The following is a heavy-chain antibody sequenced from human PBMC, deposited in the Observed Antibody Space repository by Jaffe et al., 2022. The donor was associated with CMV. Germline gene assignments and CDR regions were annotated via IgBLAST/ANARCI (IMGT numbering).Heavy chain of an antibody. J-gene: IGHJ4*02. Sequence: EVQLVESGGGLVKPGGSLRLSCVASGFTFSSYSMNWVRQAPGKRLEWVSSISTSSYYIYYADSVKGRFTISRDDAHNSLYLQMNSLRAEDAAVYYCARDRTRLNGPEGPPFDSWGQGTLVTVSS. CDR1: GFTFSSYS. CDR3: ARDRTRLNGPEGPPFDS. V-gene: IGHV3-21*01. CDR2: ISTSSYYI. D-gene: IGHD1-1*01.